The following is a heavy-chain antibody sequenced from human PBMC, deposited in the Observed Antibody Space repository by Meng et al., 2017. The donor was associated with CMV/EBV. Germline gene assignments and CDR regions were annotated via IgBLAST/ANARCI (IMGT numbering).Heavy chain of an antibody. J-gene: IGHJ4*02. Sequence: ASVKVSCKASGFTFTGYYIHWVRQAPGQGLEWMGWIDPSSGGTNYVQRFQGRVTMTRDTSISTAYMELTRLRSDDTAVYYCARMVSSGYYYFDYWGQGTLVTVSS. D-gene: IGHD6-19*01. CDR2: IDPSSGGT. CDR1: GFTFTGYY. V-gene: IGHV1-2*02. CDR3: ARMVSSGYYYFDY.